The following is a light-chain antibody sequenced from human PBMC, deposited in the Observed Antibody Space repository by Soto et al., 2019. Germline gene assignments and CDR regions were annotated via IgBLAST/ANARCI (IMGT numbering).Light chain of an antibody. V-gene: IGKV1-33*01. CDR3: QQYDNLPYT. J-gene: IGKJ2*01. CDR2: DAS. CDR1: QDISNY. Sequence: DLQMTQSPSSLSASVGDRVTITCQASQDISNYLNWYQQKPGKAPKLLIYDASNLETGVPSRFSGSGSGTDFTSTISSLQPEDIATYYCQQYDNLPYTFGQGTKLEIK.